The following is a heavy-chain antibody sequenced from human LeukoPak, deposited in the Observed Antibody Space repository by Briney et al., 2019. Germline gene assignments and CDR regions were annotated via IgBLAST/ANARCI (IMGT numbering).Heavy chain of an antibody. V-gene: IGHV3-7*01. J-gene: IGHJ4*02. Sequence: QSGGSLRLSCAASGFTFSRYWMSWVRQAPGKGLEWVANIKQDGSEKYYVDSVKGRFTISGDNAKNSLYLQMNSLRAEDTAVYYCARDWWDDLGYFDYWGQGTLVTVSS. CDR2: IKQDGSEK. CDR3: ARDWWDDLGYFDY. D-gene: IGHD1-26*01. CDR1: GFTFSRYW.